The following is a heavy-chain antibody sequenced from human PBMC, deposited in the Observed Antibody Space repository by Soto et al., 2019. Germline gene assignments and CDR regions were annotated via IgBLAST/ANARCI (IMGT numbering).Heavy chain of an antibody. CDR2: ISATGGST. CDR3: AKDRLAGNFDY. CDR1: GFTFNNYA. V-gene: IGHV3-23*01. Sequence: GGSLRLSCAASGFTFNNYAMNWVRQAPGKGLEWVATISATGGSTYCADSVKGRFTISRDNSKNTLYLQMNGLRVEDTAVYYCAKDRLAGNFDYWGQGTQVTAPQ. J-gene: IGHJ4*02.